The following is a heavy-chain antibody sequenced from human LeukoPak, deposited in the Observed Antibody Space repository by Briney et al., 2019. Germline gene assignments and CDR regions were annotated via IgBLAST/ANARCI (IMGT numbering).Heavy chain of an antibody. CDR3: ARHRRITMLAVVTYSHYYSLDV. D-gene: IGHD3-22*01. CDR2: INHSGST. J-gene: IGHJ6*03. Sequence: GSLRLSCTASGFTFGDYAMSWIRQPPGKGLEWIGEINHSGSTNYNPSLKSRVTISVDTSKNQFSLKLSSVTAADTAVYYCARHRRITMLAVVTYSHYYSLDVWGKGTTVTISS. CDR1: GFTFGDYA. V-gene: IGHV4-34*01.